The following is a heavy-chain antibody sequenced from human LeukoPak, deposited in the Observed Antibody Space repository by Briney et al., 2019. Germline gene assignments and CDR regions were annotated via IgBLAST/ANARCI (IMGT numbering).Heavy chain of an antibody. D-gene: IGHD6-19*01. CDR1: GFTFSSYG. CDR2: IRYDGSNK. V-gene: IGHV3-30*02. Sequence: GGSLRLSCAASGFTFSSYGMHWVRQAPGKGLEWVAFIRYDGSNKYYADSVKGRFTIPRDNPKNTLYLQMNSLRAEDTAVYYCAKVDVEEWLAHIDYWGQGTLVTVSS. CDR3: AKVDVEEWLAHIDY. J-gene: IGHJ4*02.